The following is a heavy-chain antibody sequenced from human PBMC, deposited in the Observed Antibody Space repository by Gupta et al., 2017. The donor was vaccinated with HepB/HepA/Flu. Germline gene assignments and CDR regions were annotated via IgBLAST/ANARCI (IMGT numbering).Heavy chain of an antibody. Sequence: EVQLVQSGAEVKKPGESLKISCKGSGYSFTSYWIGWVRQMPGKGLEWMGIIYPGDSDTRYSPSFQGQVTISADKSISTAYLQWSSLKASDTAMYYCARHVGDGYNYNCGEKTYQLDYWGQGTLVTVSS. CDR3: ARHVGDGYNYNCGEKTYQLDY. CDR2: IYPGDSDT. J-gene: IGHJ4*02. D-gene: IGHD5-24*01. V-gene: IGHV5-51*01. CDR1: GYSFTSYW.